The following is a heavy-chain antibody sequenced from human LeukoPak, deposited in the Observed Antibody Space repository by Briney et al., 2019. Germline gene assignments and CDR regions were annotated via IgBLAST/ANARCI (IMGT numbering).Heavy chain of an antibody. CDR3: ARSMVRGVQGP. Sequence: ASAKVSCKASGYTFTSYDINWVRQATGQGLEWMGWMNPNSGNTGYAQKFQGRVTMTRDTSTSTAYMELSSLRSEDTAMYYCARSMVRGVQGPWGQGTLVTVSS. D-gene: IGHD3-10*01. J-gene: IGHJ5*02. V-gene: IGHV1-8*01. CDR1: GYTFTSYD. CDR2: MNPNSGNT.